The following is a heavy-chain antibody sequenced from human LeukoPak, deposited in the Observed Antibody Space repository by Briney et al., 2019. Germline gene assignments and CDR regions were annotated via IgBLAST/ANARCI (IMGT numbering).Heavy chain of an antibody. CDR3: ARDEQQEDWFDP. CDR1: GYSISSGYY. Sequence: SETLSLTCTVSGYSISSGYYWGWIRQPPGKGLEWIGSIYHSGSTYYNPSLKSRVTTSVDTSKNQFSLKLSSVTAADTAVYYCARDEQQEDWFDPWGQGTLVTVSS. CDR2: IYHSGST. J-gene: IGHJ5*02. D-gene: IGHD6-13*01. V-gene: IGHV4-38-2*02.